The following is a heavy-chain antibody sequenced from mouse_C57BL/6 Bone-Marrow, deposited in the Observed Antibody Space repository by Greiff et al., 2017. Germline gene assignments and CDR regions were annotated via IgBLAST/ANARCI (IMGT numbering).Heavy chain of an antibody. CDR3: ARKSSYGNYAMDY. CDR2: IYPRSGNT. J-gene: IGHJ4*01. D-gene: IGHD1-1*01. V-gene: IGHV1-81*01. Sequence: VQLQQSGAELARPGASVKLSCKASGYTFTSYGISWVKQRTGQGLEWIGEIYPRSGNTYYNAKFKGKATLTADKSSSTAYMELLSLTSEDSAVYFCARKSSYGNYAMDYWGQGTSVTVSS. CDR1: GYTFTSYG.